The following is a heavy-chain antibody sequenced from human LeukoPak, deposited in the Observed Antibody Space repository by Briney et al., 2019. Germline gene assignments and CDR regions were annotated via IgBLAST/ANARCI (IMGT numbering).Heavy chain of an antibody. CDR1: GGSISSDY. CDR3: ARVTDY. J-gene: IGHJ4*02. CDR2: IHYNDNT. Sequence: SETLSLTCTVSGGSISSDYWSWVRQPPGKGLEWIGFIHYNDNTKYNPSLESRVTISVDTSKNQFSLKLSSVTAADTAVYYCARVTDYWGQGTLVTVSS. V-gene: IGHV4-59*01.